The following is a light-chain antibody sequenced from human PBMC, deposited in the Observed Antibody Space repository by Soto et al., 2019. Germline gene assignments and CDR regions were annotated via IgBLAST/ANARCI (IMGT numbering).Light chain of an antibody. CDR2: DVS. Sequence: QSVLTQPASVSGAPGQSITISCTGNSSEVGGYNYVSWYQQHPGKAPKLMIYDVSNRPSGVSNRFSGSKSGNTASLTISGLQAEDEADYYCCSYTSSSTYVFGTGTKVTVL. J-gene: IGLJ1*01. V-gene: IGLV2-14*01. CDR1: SSEVGGYNY. CDR3: CSYTSSSTYV.